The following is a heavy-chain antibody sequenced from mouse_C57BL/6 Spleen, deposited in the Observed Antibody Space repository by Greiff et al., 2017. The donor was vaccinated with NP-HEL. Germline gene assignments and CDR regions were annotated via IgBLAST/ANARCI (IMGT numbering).Heavy chain of an antibody. V-gene: IGHV7-3*01. CDR2: IRNKANGYTT. CDR1: GFTFTDYY. Sequence: EVKLVESGGGLVQPGGSLSLSCAASGFTFTDYYMSWVRQPPGKALEWLGFIRNKANGYTTEYSASVKGRFTISRDNSQSILYLQMNALRAEDSATYYCARYEGDYDVGYYAMDYWGQGTSVTVSS. CDR3: ARYEGDYDVGYYAMDY. J-gene: IGHJ4*01. D-gene: IGHD2-4*01.